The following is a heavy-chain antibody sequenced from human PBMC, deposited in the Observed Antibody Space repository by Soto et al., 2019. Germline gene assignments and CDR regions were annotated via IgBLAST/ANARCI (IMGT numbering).Heavy chain of an antibody. CDR2: IFHTGSA. CDR3: ARHIAVSGTRGFDH. CDR1: GGSITSNW. D-gene: IGHD2-21*01. J-gene: IGHJ4*02. V-gene: IGHV4-4*02. Sequence: QVQLQESGPGLTKPSGTLSLTCAVSGGSITSNWWSWVRQPPGKGLEWIAEIFHTGSANYNPSLMGRLTISMDKSRNHLSLNLNSVTAADTAVYYCARHIAVSGTRGFDHWGQGTLVTVSS.